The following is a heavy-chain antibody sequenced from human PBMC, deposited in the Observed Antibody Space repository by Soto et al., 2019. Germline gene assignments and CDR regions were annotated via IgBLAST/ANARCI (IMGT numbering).Heavy chain of an antibody. CDR3: AREPITMIVAGMDV. V-gene: IGHV3-33*01. Sequence: GGSLRLSCAASGFTFSSYGMHWVRQAPGKGLEWVAVIWYDGSNKYYADSVKGRFTISRDNSKNTLYLQMNSLRAEDTAVYYCAREPITMIVAGMDVWGQGTTVTVSS. D-gene: IGHD3-22*01. CDR2: IWYDGSNK. J-gene: IGHJ6*02. CDR1: GFTFSSYG.